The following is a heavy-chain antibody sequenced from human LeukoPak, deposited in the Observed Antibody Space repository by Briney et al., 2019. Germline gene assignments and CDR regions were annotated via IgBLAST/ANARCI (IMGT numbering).Heavy chain of an antibody. J-gene: IGHJ1*01. V-gene: IGHV3-74*01. Sequence: GGSLRLSCAASGFTLSSYCMHWGRQAPGKGLVWVSRIKSDGRTNYADSVKGRFTISRDNAKNTVSLQMNSLRAEDTGVYYCARAPSEIGGYYPEYFRHWGQGTLVIVSS. CDR3: ARAPSEIGGYYPEYFRH. CDR2: IKSDGRT. CDR1: GFTLSSYC. D-gene: IGHD3-22*01.